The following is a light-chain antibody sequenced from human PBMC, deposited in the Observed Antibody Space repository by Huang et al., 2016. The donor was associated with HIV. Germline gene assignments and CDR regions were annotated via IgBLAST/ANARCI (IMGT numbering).Light chain of an antibody. CDR2: GAS. V-gene: IGKV3-15*01. J-gene: IGKJ2*01. CDR1: QSINSN. CDR3: QQFNNWPPYT. Sequence: EIVMTQSPATLSVSPGERVTLSCRVSQSINSNLAWYQQKPGQAPRLLIYGASTRATGIPARFSGSGSGTEFTLTISNLQSEDFAVYYCQQFNNWPPYTFGQGTKLEIK.